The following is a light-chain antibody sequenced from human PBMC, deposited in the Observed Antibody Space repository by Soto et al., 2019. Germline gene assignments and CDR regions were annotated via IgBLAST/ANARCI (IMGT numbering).Light chain of an antibody. CDR2: GAS. CDR1: QSVSTNF. Sequence: EILLTQSPGTLSLSPGEETTLSCRASQSVSTNFFAWYQQKPGQAPRLLIYGASTRATGIPDRFSGSGPGTDFTLTISRLEPEDFAVYYCQQYGRTSWTFGQGTKV. J-gene: IGKJ1*01. V-gene: IGKV3-20*01. CDR3: QQYGRTSWT.